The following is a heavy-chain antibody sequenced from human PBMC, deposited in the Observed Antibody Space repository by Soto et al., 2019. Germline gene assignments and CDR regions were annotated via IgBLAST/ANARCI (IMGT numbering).Heavy chain of an antibody. CDR2: IIPIFGTA. CDR3: ASQDYDCWSGQHQYYYYYYGMDV. CDR1: GGTFSSYA. Sequence: QVQLVQSGAEVKKPGSSVKFSCQASGGTFSSYAISWVRQAPGQGLEWMGGIIPIFGTANYAQKFQGRVTITADESTSTAYMELSSLRSEDTAVYHCASQDYDCWSGQHQYYYYYYGMDVWGQGTTVTVSS. D-gene: IGHD3-3*01. J-gene: IGHJ6*02. V-gene: IGHV1-69*01.